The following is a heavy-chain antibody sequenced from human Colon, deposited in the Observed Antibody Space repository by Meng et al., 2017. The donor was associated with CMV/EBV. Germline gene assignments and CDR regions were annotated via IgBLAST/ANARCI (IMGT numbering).Heavy chain of an antibody. Sequence: ESLKISCTASGFTFSPYSMNWVRQAPGKGLEWVATIRSGSRDISYADSVKGRFTISRDDAKNSLYLEMNSLRAEDTAVYYCARDSWYYDTSTASSTPWFDYWGQGTLVTVSS. J-gene: IGHJ4*02. CDR1: GFTFSPYS. D-gene: IGHD3-9*01. CDR3: ARDSWYYDTSTASSTPWFDY. V-gene: IGHV3-21*01. CDR2: IRSGSRDI.